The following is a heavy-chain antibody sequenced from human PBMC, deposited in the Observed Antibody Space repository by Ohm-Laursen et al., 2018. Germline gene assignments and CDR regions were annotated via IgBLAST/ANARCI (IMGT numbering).Heavy chain of an antibody. Sequence: SLRLSCAASGFTFSSYAMSWVRQAPGKGLEWVSAITSSSGSTYYADSAKGRFTISRDNSKNTMYLQMNSLRGEDTAVYYCGKDVDSSGYPDGMDVWGQGTTVTVSS. D-gene: IGHD3-22*01. J-gene: IGHJ6*02. CDR2: ITSSSGST. CDR1: GFTFSSYA. V-gene: IGHV3-23*01. CDR3: GKDVDSSGYPDGMDV.